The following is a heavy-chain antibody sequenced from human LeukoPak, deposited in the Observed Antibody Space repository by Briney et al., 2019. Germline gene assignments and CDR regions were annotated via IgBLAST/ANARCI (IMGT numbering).Heavy chain of an antibody. J-gene: IGHJ4*02. V-gene: IGHV4-4*02. CDR3: ARIGGTIFGVVIPRTYYFDY. CDR1: GGSISSSNW. D-gene: IGHD3-3*01. Sequence: PSQTLSLTCAVSGGSISSSNWWSWVRQPPGKGLEWIGEIYHSGSTNYNPSLKSRVTISVDKSKNQFSLKLSSVTAADTAVYYCARIGGTIFGVVIPRTYYFDYWGQGTLVTVSS. CDR2: IYHSGST.